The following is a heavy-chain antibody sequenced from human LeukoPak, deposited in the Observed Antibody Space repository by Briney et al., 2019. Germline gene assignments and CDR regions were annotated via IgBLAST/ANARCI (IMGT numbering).Heavy chain of an antibody. Sequence: SQTLSLTCAISGDSVSSNSAAWNWIRQSPSRGLEWLGRTYYRSKWYNDYAVSVKSRITISPDTSKNQFSLQLNSVTPEDTAVYYCARQAVVVVAATSFDYWGQGTLVTVSS. CDR1: GDSVSSNSAA. V-gene: IGHV6-1*01. J-gene: IGHJ4*02. CDR3: ARQAVVVVAATSFDY. CDR2: TYYRSKWYN. D-gene: IGHD2-15*01.